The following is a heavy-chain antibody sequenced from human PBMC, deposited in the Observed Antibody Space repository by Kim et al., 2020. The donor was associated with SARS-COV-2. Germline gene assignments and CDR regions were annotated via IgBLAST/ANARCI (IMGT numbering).Heavy chain of an antibody. CDR2: ISSSGNTR. D-gene: IGHD3-10*01. V-gene: IGHV3-48*03. J-gene: IGHJ6*03. Sequence: GGSLRLSCLASGFPFGGYEMIWVRQAPGKGLEWVSYISSSGNTRYYADSVEGRFTISRDNARDLLTLQMSSLRAEDTAVYHCARYDVDTSDSGSTTNYY. CDR1: GFPFGGYE. CDR3: ARYDVDTSDSGSTTNYY.